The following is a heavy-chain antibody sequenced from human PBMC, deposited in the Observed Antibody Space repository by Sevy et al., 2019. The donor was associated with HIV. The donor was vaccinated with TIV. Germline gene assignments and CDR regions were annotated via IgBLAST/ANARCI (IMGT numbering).Heavy chain of an antibody. Sequence: GGSLRLSCAASGFTFSANWMNWVRQAPGKGLEWVANIKDDGSDKHYVDSVEGRFTISRDNAKNLLFLQMNSLGVEDTAVYYCAHGTFGRLDSWGQGTLVTVSS. V-gene: IGHV3-7*01. J-gene: IGHJ5*01. CDR2: IKDDGSDK. D-gene: IGHD3-16*01. CDR1: GFTFSANW. CDR3: AHGTFGRLDS.